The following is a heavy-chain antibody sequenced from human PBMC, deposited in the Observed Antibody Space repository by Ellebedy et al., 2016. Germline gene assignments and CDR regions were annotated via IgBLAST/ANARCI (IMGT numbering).Heavy chain of an antibody. J-gene: IGHJ5*02. CDR2: ISSSSSTI. CDR1: GFTFSSYS. D-gene: IGHD3-16*01. V-gene: IGHV3-48*04. Sequence: GGSLRLSXAASGFTFSSYSMNWVRQAPGKGLEWVSYISSSSSTIYYADSVKGRFTISRDNAKNSLYLQMNSLRAEDTAVYYCARDPSITFGGVIAPWGQGTLVTVSS. CDR3: ARDPSITFGGVIAP.